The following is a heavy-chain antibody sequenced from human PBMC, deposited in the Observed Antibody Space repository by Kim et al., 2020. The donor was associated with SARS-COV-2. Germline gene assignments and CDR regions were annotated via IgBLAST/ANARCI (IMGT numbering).Heavy chain of an antibody. V-gene: IGHV3-30*07. Sequence: SVKGRFTISRDNSKNTLYLQMNSLRAEDTAVYYCAREGVSGSYRGGRFDYWGQGTLVTVSS. D-gene: IGHD1-26*01. CDR3: AREGVSGSYRGGRFDY. J-gene: IGHJ4*02.